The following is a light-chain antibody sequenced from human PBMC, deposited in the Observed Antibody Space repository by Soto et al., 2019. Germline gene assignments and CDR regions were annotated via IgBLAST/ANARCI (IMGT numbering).Light chain of an antibody. Sequence: DIQMTQCPSTLSASVGDRVTITCGASQSISSWLAWYQQKPGKAPKLLIYDASSLECGVPSRFSGSGSGTEFTLTITSLQPDDFATYYCQQYNSYPWTFGQGTKVDI. J-gene: IGKJ1*01. V-gene: IGKV1-5*01. CDR2: DAS. CDR1: QSISSW. CDR3: QQYNSYPWT.